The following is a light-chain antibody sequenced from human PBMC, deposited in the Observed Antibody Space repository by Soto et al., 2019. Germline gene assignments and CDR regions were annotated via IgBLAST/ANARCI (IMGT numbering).Light chain of an antibody. CDR1: QGIRYY. CDR3: QHLNNYPYT. CDR2: AAS. V-gene: IGKV1-9*01. J-gene: IGKJ2*01. Sequence: DIQLSQSPSFLSASVGDRVTITCRASQGIRYYLAWYQQKPGKAPKLLIYAASTLQSGVPSRFSGSGFGTEFTLTISSLQPEDFATYYCQHLNNYPYTFGQGTKLEIK.